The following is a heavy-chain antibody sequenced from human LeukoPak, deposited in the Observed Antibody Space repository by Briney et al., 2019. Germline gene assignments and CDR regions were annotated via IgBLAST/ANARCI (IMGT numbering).Heavy chain of an antibody. V-gene: IGHV3-21*01. CDR3: ARVKDGSSWSGTTDY. CDR2: ISSSSSDI. D-gene: IGHD6-13*01. CDR1: GFTFSSYS. J-gene: IGHJ4*02. Sequence: PGGSLRLSCASSGFTFSSYSMNWVRQAPGKGLEWVSSISSSSSDIYYADSVKGRFTISRDNAKHSLYLQMNGLRAEDTAVYYCARVKDGSSWSGTTDYWGQGTLVTVSS.